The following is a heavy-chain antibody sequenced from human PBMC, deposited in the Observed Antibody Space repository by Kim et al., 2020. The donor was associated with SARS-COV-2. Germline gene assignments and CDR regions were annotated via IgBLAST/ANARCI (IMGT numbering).Heavy chain of an antibody. CDR1: GGSFSGYY. V-gene: IGHV4-34*01. CDR3: ARQYSYDYVWGSYRYTGYYYYGMDV. CDR2: INHSGST. Sequence: SETLSLTCAVYGGSFSGYYWSWIRQPPGKGLEWIGEINHSGSTNYNPSLKSRVTISVDTSKNQFSLKLSSVTAADTAVYYCARQYSYDYVWGSYRYTGYYYYGMDVWGQGTTVTVSS. J-gene: IGHJ6*02. D-gene: IGHD3-16*02.